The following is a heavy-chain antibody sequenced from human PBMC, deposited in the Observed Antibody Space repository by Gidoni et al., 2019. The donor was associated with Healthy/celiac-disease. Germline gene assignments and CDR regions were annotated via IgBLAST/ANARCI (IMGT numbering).Heavy chain of an antibody. D-gene: IGHD4-17*01. J-gene: IGHJ4*02. CDR2: INWNGGST. Sequence: EVQLVESGGGVVRPGGSLCPSCAGPGYTFDAYGMSWVRQAPGKGLEWFSGINWNGGSTGYADSVKGRFTISRDNAKNSLYLQMNSLRAEDTALYHCARISEDYGDYYFDYWGQGTLVTVSS. CDR3: ARISEDYGDYYFDY. V-gene: IGHV3-20*01. CDR1: GYTFDAYG.